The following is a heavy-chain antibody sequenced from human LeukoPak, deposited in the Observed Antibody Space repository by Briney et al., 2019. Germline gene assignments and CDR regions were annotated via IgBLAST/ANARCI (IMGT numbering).Heavy chain of an antibody. Sequence: ASVKVSCKASGYTFTGYYMHWVRQAPGQGLEWMGWINPNSGGTNFPQKFQGRVTMTRDTSISTAYRELSRLRSDDTAVYYCARRGDYYDSSGYEGFEYWGQGTLVTVSS. CDR2: INPNSGGT. J-gene: IGHJ4*02. D-gene: IGHD3-22*01. V-gene: IGHV1-2*02. CDR1: GYTFTGYY. CDR3: ARRGDYYDSSGYEGFEY.